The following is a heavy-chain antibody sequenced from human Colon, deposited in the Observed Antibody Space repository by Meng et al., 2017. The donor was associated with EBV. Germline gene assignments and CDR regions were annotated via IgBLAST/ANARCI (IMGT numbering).Heavy chain of an antibody. V-gene: IGHV4-39*07. D-gene: IGHD3-16*01. CDR2: INSNWNT. CDR1: GDSVSDTNHF. CDR3: VRVRGDFDY. J-gene: IGHJ4*02. Sequence: LPLEGSGPGLVNPSVTLSLSCIVSGDSVSDTNHFWGWVRQAPGKGLEWVGSINSNWNTYSNPSLTSRVTMSLDTSKNQFSLKLSSVTAADTAVYYCVRVRGDFDYWGQGTLVTASS.